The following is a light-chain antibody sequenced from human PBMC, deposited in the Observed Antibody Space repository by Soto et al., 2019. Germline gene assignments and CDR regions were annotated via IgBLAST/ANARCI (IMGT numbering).Light chain of an antibody. CDR1: QSVLYSSDNKNY. Sequence: DIVMTQSPDSLAVSLGERAAINCKSSQSVLYSSDNKNYLAWYQQKPGQPPNLLIYWASTRESGVPDRFSGSGSGTDFTLTISSLQAEDVAVYFCQQYYSTPITFGPGTKVEIK. J-gene: IGKJ3*01. CDR2: WAS. CDR3: QQYYSTPIT. V-gene: IGKV4-1*01.